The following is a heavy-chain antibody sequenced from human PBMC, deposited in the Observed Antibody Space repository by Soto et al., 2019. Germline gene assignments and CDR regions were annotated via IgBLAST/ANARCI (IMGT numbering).Heavy chain of an antibody. Sequence: EVQLLESGGGLVQPGGSLRLSCAASGFPFRDFAMGWVRQVPGKGLEWFSVITNDATNTHYADVVKGRFTISRDNAKDTLWLQLDSLRAGDTALYYCARFFDLWGGHGGLDSWGQGTLVTVSS. V-gene: IGHV3-23*01. J-gene: IGHJ5*01. CDR2: ITNDATNT. D-gene: IGHD2-21*01. CDR1: GFPFRDFA. CDR3: ARFFDLWGGHGGLDS.